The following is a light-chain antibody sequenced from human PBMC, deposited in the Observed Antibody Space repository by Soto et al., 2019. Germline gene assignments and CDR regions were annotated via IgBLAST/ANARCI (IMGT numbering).Light chain of an antibody. J-gene: IGKJ1*01. Sequence: DIHKTQSPSTLSASVGDRVAITCQASQSLTVWLAWYQQKPGKAPNLLIYKTSSLESGVPSRFSGSGSGTEFTLTISSLQPDDFATYYCQHWTDYSWTFGQGTKVEVK. CDR3: QHWTDYSWT. CDR1: QSLTVW. V-gene: IGKV1-5*03. CDR2: KTS.